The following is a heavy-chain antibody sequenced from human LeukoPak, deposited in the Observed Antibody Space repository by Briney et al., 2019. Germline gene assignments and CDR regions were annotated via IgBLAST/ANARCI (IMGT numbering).Heavy chain of an antibody. CDR2: SGGAT. D-gene: IGHD7-27*01. Sequence: GGSLRLSCSAPGFTLSSYSMHWVRQAPGKGLEYVSTSGGATYYADSVKGRFTISRDNAKNTLYLQMSSLRAEDTAAYYCIKDRTGTYSFDYWGQGTLVTVSS. CDR3: IKDRTGTYSFDY. V-gene: IGHV3-64D*09. J-gene: IGHJ4*02. CDR1: GFTLSSYS.